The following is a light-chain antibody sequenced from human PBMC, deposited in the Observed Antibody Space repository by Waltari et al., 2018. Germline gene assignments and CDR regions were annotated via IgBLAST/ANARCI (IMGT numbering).Light chain of an antibody. V-gene: IGKV4-1*01. J-gene: IGKJ2*01. CDR3: QQYYSIPQT. CDR2: WAS. Sequence: IVMTQSPDSLAVSLGVRSTLTWNSSQRVLYSSHNKNYLAWYQQKPGQPPKLLIFWASTRESGVPDRFSGSGSGTDFTLTISSLQAEDVALYYCQQYYSIPQTFGQGTKLEI. CDR1: QRVLYSSHNKNY.